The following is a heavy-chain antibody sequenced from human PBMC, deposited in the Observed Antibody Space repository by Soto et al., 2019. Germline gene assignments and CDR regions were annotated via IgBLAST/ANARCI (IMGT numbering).Heavy chain of an antibody. J-gene: IGHJ4*02. V-gene: IGHV1-69*13. CDR2: IIPIFGTA. CDR3: ARESGIQLWLGY. CDR1: GGTFRSYA. D-gene: IGHD5-18*01. Sequence: SVQVSWKASGGTFRSYAISWVRQAPGQGLEWMGGIIPIFGTANYAQKFQGRVTITADESTSTAYMELSSLRSEDTAVYYCARESGIQLWLGYWGQGTLVTVSS.